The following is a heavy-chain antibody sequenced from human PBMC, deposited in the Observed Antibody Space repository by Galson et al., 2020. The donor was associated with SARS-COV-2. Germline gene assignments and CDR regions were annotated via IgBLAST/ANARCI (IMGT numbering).Heavy chain of an antibody. CDR2: INSNTGTP. CDR1: GYSYTSHA. D-gene: IGHD6-13*01. Sequence: ASVKVYCKASGYSYTSHAMNWVRQAPGQGLQWLGWINSNTGTPTYGQGFKGRFVFSLDTSVTTAYLQISSLKAEDTAVYFCSRGGRIGAAGTYYYDYKDVWGEGTAVTVSS. CDR3: SRGGRIGAAGTYYYDYKDV. V-gene: IGHV7-4-1*02. J-gene: IGHJ6*03.